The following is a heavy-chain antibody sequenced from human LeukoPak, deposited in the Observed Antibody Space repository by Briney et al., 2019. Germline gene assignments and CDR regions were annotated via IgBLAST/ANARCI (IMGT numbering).Heavy chain of an antibody. CDR2: ISAYNGNT. CDR3: ARSSTTVVESYYYYGMDV. D-gene: IGHD4-23*01. V-gene: IGHV1-18*01. Sequence: ASVKVSCKASGYTLTSYGISWVRQAPGQGLEWMGWISAYNGNTNYAQKLQGRVTMTTDTSTSTAYMELRSLRSDDTAVYYCARSSTTVVESYYYYGMDVWGQGTTVTVSS. CDR1: GYTLTSYG. J-gene: IGHJ6*02.